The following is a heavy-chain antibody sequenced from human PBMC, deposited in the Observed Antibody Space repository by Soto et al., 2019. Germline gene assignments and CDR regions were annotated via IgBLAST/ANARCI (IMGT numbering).Heavy chain of an antibody. J-gene: IGHJ4*02. CDR1: GYSFTNYW. Sequence: EVQLVQSGAEVKKPGESLKISCKASGYSFTNYWIGWVRQMPGKGLEGMGLIYPDDSDTRYSPAFHGQVTISADKSISTTYLQWSSLKASDTAMYYCARLPTGATTQIFDYWGQGTLVTVSS. CDR2: IYPDDSDT. D-gene: IGHD1-7*01. V-gene: IGHV5-51*01. CDR3: ARLPTGATTQIFDY.